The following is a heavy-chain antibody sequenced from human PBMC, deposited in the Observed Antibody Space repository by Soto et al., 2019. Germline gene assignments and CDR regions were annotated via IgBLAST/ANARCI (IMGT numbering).Heavy chain of an antibody. J-gene: IGHJ6*03. CDR1: GGSISSSSYY. Sequence: SETQPLTGTVSGGSISSSSYYWGWIRQPPGKGLEWIGSIYYSGSTYYNPSLKSRVTISVDTSKNQFSLKLSSVTAADTAVYYCASVYYYYYTDVSAQPTTATVPS. CDR2: IYYSGST. V-gene: IGHV4-39*01. CDR3: ASVYYYYYTDV.